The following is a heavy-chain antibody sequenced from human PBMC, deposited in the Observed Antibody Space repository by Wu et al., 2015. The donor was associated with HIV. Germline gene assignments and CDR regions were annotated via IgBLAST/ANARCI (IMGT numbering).Heavy chain of an antibody. CDR2: VNPGSGGT. CDR1: DTPSSTT. CDR3: ARVPAGGGYYDYMDV. V-gene: IGHV1-2*02. D-gene: IGHD6-13*01. Sequence: QVQLVQSGAEVKKPGASVRSPVRLLDTPSSTTFLHWVRQAPGQGLEWMGWVNPGSGGTNYAQKFQGRVTMSSDVAISTVYMELSRLKSDDTAVYYCARVPAGGGYYDYMDVWGKGTTVTVSS. J-gene: IGHJ6*03.